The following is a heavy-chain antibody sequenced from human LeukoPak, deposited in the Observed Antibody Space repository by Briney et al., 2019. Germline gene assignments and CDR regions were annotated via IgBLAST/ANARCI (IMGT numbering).Heavy chain of an antibody. CDR3: AGDCSSTSRPDV. V-gene: IGHV4-34*01. CDR1: GGSFSGYY. Sequence: SETLSLTCAVYGGSFSGYYWSWIRQPPGKGLEWIGEINHSGSTNYNPSLKSRVTISVDTSENQFSLKLSSVTAADTAVYYCAGDCSSTSRPDVWGQGTTVTVSS. J-gene: IGHJ6*02. CDR2: INHSGST. D-gene: IGHD2-2*01.